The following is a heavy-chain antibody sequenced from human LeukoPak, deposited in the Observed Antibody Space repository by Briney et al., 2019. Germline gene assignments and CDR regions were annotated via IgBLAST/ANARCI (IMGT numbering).Heavy chain of an antibody. CDR1: GFSFEVYA. CDR2: IGGDGTAT. Sequence: GGSLRLSCTASGFSFEVYAMRWVRQAAGEGLEWLCFIGGDGTATYYAASVKGRFTVSRHNTKTSVSLQRKSPRTEDTAFFYCGKDRNWGWISASGQGTQV. D-gene: IGHD3-16*01. V-gene: IGHV3-43*02. CDR3: GKDRNWGWISA. J-gene: IGHJ5*02.